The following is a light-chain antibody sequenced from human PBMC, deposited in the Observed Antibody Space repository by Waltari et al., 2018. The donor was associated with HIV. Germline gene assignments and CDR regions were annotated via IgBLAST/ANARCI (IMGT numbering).Light chain of an antibody. CDR2: EVT. Sequence: QSDLTQPPSASGSPGQSVTISCTGTSSDVGGYNYVFGYQQHPGKAPKRMIYEVTKRPSGVPDRFSGSKSGNTASLTVSGLQAEDEADYYCSSYAGSNSYVFGTGTKVTVL. J-gene: IGLJ1*01. CDR1: SSDVGGYNY. V-gene: IGLV2-8*01. CDR3: SSYAGSNSYV.